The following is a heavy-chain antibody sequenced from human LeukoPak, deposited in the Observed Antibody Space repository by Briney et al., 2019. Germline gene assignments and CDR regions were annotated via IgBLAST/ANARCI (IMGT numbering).Heavy chain of an antibody. J-gene: IGHJ5*02. CDR1: GYTFTGYH. D-gene: IGHD3-9*01. CDR3: ARDKEYITINNWFDP. V-gene: IGHV1-2*02. CDR2: INPNGGGT. Sequence: GSSVKVSCEASGYTFTGYHIHTVRQAPGQGVEWMGWINPNGGGTNYAQKFQGRVTLTRDTSICTGDMELSRLRSDDTAVYYCARDKEYITINNWFDPWGQGTLVTVSS.